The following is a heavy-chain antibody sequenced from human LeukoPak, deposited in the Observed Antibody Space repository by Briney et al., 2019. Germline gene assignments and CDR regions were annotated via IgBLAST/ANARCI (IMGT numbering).Heavy chain of an antibody. Sequence: PSETLSLTCTVSGGSISGYYWSWIRQPAGKGLEWIGRIYTSGSTNYNPSLKSRVTMSVDTSKNQFSLKLSSVTAADTAVYYCARDTYYYDSSGYYWVYGMDVWGQGTTVTVSS. D-gene: IGHD3-22*01. CDR1: GGSISGYY. V-gene: IGHV4-4*07. J-gene: IGHJ6*02. CDR3: ARDTYYYDSSGYYWVYGMDV. CDR2: IYTSGST.